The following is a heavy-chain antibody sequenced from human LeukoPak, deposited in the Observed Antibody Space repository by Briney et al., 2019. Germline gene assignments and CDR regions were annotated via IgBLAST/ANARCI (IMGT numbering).Heavy chain of an antibody. Sequence: GASVKVSCKASGYTFTGYYMHWVRQAPGQGLEWMGWISAYNGNTNYAQKLQGRVTMTTDTSTSTAYMELRSLRSDDTAVYYCARDHCSSTSCYDNWFDPWGQGTLVTVSS. CDR3: ARDHCSSTSCYDNWFDP. D-gene: IGHD2-2*01. V-gene: IGHV1-18*04. J-gene: IGHJ5*02. CDR2: ISAYNGNT. CDR1: GYTFTGYY.